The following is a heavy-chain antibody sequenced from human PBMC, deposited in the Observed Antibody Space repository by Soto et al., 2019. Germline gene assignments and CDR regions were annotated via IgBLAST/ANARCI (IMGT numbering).Heavy chain of an antibody. CDR2: MYNTGST. D-gene: IGHD2-21*02. CDR3: ARDLWGYCGTDCYPRDV. CDR1: GGSISSYY. Sequence: QVQLQESGPGLVKPSETLSLTCTVSGGSISSYYWSWIRQPPGKGLEWIGYMYNTGSTVYNPSLKSRVTISVDTSKNQFSLKLNAVTAADTAVYYCARDLWGYCGTDCYPRDVWGQGTTVTVSS. V-gene: IGHV4-59*01. J-gene: IGHJ6*02.